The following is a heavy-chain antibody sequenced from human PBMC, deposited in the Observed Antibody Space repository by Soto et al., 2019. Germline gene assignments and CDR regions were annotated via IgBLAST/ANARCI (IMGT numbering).Heavy chain of an antibody. Sequence: GGSLRLSCAASGFTFSSYAMSWVRQAPGKGLEWVSAISGSGGSTYYADSVKGRFTISRDNSKNTLYLQMNSLRAEDTAVYYCAKDMPPILEWLLSEGGGYYGMDVWGQGTTVTVSS. J-gene: IGHJ6*02. D-gene: IGHD3-3*01. CDR2: ISGSGGST. V-gene: IGHV3-23*01. CDR1: GFTFSSYA. CDR3: AKDMPPILEWLLSEGGGYYGMDV.